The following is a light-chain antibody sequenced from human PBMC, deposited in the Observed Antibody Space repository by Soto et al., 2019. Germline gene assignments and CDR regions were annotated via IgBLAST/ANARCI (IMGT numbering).Light chain of an antibody. CDR2: GNS. CDR3: QSYDSSLSGSV. Sequence: QSVLTQPPSVSGAPGQRVPISCTGSSSNNGAGYDVHWYQQLPGTAPKLLIYGNSNRPSGVPDRFSGSKSGTSASLAITGLQAEDEADYYCQSYDSSLSGSVFGGGTKVTVL. V-gene: IGLV1-40*01. J-gene: IGLJ2*01. CDR1: SSNNGAGYD.